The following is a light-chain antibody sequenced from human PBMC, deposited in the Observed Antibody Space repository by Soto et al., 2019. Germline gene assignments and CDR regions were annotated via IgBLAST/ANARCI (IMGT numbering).Light chain of an antibody. V-gene: IGKV2-28*01. J-gene: IGKJ5*01. CDR2: LAS. Sequence: DIVVTQSPLSLPVTPVDPASISFRSSQILLHINGYNYLDWYLQKPGQSPQLLIYLASNRASGVPDRFSGSGSGTDFTLTISRLEPEDFAVYYCQQYAGSPRTFGQGTRLEIK. CDR1: QILLHINGYNY. CDR3: QQYAGSPRT.